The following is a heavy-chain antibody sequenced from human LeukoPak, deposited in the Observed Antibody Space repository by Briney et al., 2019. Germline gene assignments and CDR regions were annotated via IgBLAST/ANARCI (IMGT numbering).Heavy chain of an antibody. CDR1: GFTFSHYY. CDR3: ARGQSRPAFAY. CDR2: LTSSGYTK. Sequence: GGSVRLSCAASGFTFSHYYMRWVRQARGKGLEWVSYLTSSGYTKYYADSVEGRFTISRDNAKKSLYLQMNSLRSEETAVYYCARGQSRPAFAYWGQGTLVTVPS. V-gene: IGHV3-11*01. J-gene: IGHJ4*02.